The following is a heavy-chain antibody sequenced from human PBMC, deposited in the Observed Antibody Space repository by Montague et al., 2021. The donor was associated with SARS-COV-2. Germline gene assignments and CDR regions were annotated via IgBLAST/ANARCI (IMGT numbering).Heavy chain of an antibody. V-gene: IGHV3-33*01. D-gene: IGHD3-10*01. Sequence: GSNKYYSDSVKGRFTISRDNSKNPLYLQMNRLIAEDTAVYYCARDSKSYYYGSFFRGGNYFDYWGQGIRVTV. J-gene: IGHJ4*02. CDR2: GSNK. CDR3: ARDSKSYYYGSFFRGGNYFDY.